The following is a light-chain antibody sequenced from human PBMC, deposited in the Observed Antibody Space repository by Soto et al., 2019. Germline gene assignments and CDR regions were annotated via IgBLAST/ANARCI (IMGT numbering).Light chain of an antibody. Sequence: EIVLTQSPGTLSLSPGERATLSCRASQSVSSSYLAWYQQKPGQPPRLLIYGASSRATGIPDRFSGSGSGTEFTLTISSLQSEDFAVYYCQQYNNWPSITFGQGTRLEIK. CDR1: QSVSSSY. CDR2: GAS. CDR3: QQYNNWPSIT. J-gene: IGKJ5*01. V-gene: IGKV3-20*01.